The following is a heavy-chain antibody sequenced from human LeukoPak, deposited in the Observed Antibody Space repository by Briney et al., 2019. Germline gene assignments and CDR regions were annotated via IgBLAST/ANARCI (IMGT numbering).Heavy chain of an antibody. CDR2: IYYSGST. D-gene: IGHD2-21*01. CDR3: ASVSPRKGVN. CDR1: GGSISSYY. Sequence: SETLSLTCTVSGGSISSYYWSWIRQPPGKGLEWIGYIYYSGSTYYNPSLKSRVTISVDTSKNQFSLKLSSVTAADTAVYYCASVSPRKGVNWGQGTLVTVSS. J-gene: IGHJ4*02. V-gene: IGHV4-59*12.